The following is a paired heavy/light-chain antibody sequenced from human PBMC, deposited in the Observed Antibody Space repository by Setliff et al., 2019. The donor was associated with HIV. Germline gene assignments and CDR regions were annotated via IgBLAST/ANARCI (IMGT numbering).Light chain of an antibody. CDR3: QQFNNYLYS. J-gene: IGKJ2*03. CDR2: DAS. V-gene: IGKV1D-13*01. Sequence: AIQLTQSPSSLSASVGDRVTITCRASQGISSALAWYQQKPGKAPKLLIYDASSLESGVPSRFSGSGSGTDFTLTISSLQPEDFATYYCQQFNNYLYSFGQGTKLEIK. CDR1: QGISSA.
Heavy chain of an antibody. CDR1: GYTFTGYY. D-gene: IGHD6-13*01. V-gene: IGHV1-2*02. CDR3: AGREAAAVTGYYYMDV. J-gene: IGHJ6*03. CDR2: INPNSGGT. Sequence: QVQLVQSGAEVKKPGASVKVSCKASGYTFTGYYMHWVRQAPGQGLEWMGWINPNSGGTNYAQKFQGRVTMTRDTSISTAYMELSRLRSDDTAVYYCAGREAAAVTGYYYMDVWGKGTTVTVSS.